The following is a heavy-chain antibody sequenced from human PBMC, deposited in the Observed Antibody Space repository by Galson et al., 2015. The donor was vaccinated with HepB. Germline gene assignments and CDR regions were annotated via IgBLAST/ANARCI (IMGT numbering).Heavy chain of an antibody. Sequence: SLRLSCAASGFTFSSYAMHWVRQAPGKGLEYVSAISSNGGSTYYADSAKGRLTISRDNSKNTLYLQMNSLRAEDTAVYYCARDRGIVVSANAFDIWGQGTMVTVSS. CDR1: GFTFSSYA. CDR3: ARDRGIVVSANAFDI. J-gene: IGHJ3*02. D-gene: IGHD3-22*01. CDR2: ISSNGGST. V-gene: IGHV3-64*04.